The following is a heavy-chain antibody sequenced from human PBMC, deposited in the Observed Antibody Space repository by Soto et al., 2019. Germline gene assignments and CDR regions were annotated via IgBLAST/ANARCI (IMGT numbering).Heavy chain of an antibody. CDR2: IYYSGST. CDR3: ARVSYYYYGMDV. V-gene: IGHV4-30-4*01. Sequence: SETLSLTCTVSGGSISSGDYYWSWIRQPPGKGLEWIGYIYYSGSTYYNPSLKSRVTISVDTSKNQFSLKLSSVTAADTAVYYCARVSYYYYGMDVWGQGTTVTVSS. CDR1: GGSISSGDYY. J-gene: IGHJ6*02.